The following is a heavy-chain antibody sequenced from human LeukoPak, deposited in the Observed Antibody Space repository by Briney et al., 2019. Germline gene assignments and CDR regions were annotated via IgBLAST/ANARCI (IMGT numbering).Heavy chain of an antibody. CDR2: ISYDGSNK. Sequence: PGGSLRLSCAASGFTFSSYAMHWVRQAPGKGLEWVAVISYDGSNKYYADSVKGRFTISRDNSKNTLYLQMNSLRAEDTAVYYCAREVGLRSYYFDYWGQGTLVTVSS. CDR1: GFTFSSYA. J-gene: IGHJ4*02. D-gene: IGHD4-17*01. CDR3: AREVGLRSYYFDY. V-gene: IGHV3-30*04.